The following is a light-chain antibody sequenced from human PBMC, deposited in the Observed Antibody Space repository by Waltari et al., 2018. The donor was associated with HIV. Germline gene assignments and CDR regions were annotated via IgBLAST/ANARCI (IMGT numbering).Light chain of an antibody. CDR3: QSYASSLRASV. CDR1: RSNIGAGYF. Sequence: QSALTQPPSVSGAPGQRVTISCTGNRSNIGAGYFVHWYQHLPGTAPKLLVYSDINRPSGVPGRFSGSKSGTSAALVLTGLQAEDESDDYCQSYASSLRASVFGGGTKLTVL. J-gene: IGLJ2*01. V-gene: IGLV1-40*01. CDR2: SDI.